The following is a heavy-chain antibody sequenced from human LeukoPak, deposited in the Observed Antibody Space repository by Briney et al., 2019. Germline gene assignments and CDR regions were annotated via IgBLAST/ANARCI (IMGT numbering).Heavy chain of an antibody. D-gene: IGHD2-2*01. Sequence: SETLTLTCTVTGGSISSYYWSWIRQPPGKGLEWIGYIYYSGSTNYNPSLKSRVTISVDTSKNQFSLKLSSVTAADTAVYYCATVPPDYWGQGTLVTVSS. J-gene: IGHJ4*02. CDR2: IYYSGST. CDR1: GGSISSYY. V-gene: IGHV4-59*01. CDR3: ATVPPDY.